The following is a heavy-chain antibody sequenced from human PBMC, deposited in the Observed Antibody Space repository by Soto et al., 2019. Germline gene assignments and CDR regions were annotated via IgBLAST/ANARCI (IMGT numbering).Heavy chain of an antibody. CDR3: ARQGFVPLHGLVDV. CDR1: GGSISSYY. CDR2: VHHSWGS. V-gene: IGHV4-59*08. D-gene: IGHD3-10*01. Sequence: QVQLQESGPGLVKPSETLSLSCTVSGGSISSYYWSWFRQAPGKRMEWIGYVHHSWGSSYNPSLPSRVATSLDTSRSQFSLKVTSVTATDTAVYYCARQGFVPLHGLVDVWGQGTTVTVSS. J-gene: IGHJ6*02.